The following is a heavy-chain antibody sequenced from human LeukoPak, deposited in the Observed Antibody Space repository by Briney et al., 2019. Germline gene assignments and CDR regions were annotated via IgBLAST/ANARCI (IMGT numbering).Heavy chain of an antibody. V-gene: IGHV3-23*01. CDR2: ISGSGDTK. J-gene: IGHJ4*02. CDR1: GFTSTTYA. Sequence: GGSLRLSCAASGFTSTTYAMTWVRQAPGKGLEWVSSISGSGDTKNYADSVKGRFTISRDNSKITLFLQMNRLRAEDTAIYCCAKSRGRAVASAFDYWGRGTLVTVSS. D-gene: IGHD6-19*01. CDR3: AKSRGRAVASAFDY.